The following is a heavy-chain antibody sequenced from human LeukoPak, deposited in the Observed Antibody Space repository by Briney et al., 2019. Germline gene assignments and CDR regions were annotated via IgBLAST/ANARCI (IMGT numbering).Heavy chain of an antibody. V-gene: IGHV1-8*03. CDR2: MNPNSGNT. Sequence: GASVKASCKAPGYRFSSYDINWVRQATGQGLEWMAYMNPNSGNTVFAQNFRDRLTITRSTSMSTAYMELTSLRSQDTAVYYCARADSPGASFHYWGQGTLVTVSS. CDR1: GYRFSSYD. J-gene: IGHJ4*02. D-gene: IGHD1-26*01. CDR3: ARADSPGASFHY.